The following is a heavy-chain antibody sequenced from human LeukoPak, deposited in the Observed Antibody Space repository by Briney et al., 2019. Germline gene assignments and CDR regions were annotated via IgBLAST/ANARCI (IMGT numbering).Heavy chain of an antibody. D-gene: IGHD3-3*01. V-gene: IGHV4-39*07. Sequence: SETLSLTCTVSGGSIRGVSYYLGWIRQPPGQGLEWIGGLYYDGTTYYNPSLKSRVTISVDTSKNQFSLQLNSVTAADTAIYYCAFSSTYYSGSGEYNWGQGTLVTVSS. CDR1: GGSIRGVSYY. CDR2: LYYDGTT. J-gene: IGHJ4*02. CDR3: AFSSTYYSGSGEYN.